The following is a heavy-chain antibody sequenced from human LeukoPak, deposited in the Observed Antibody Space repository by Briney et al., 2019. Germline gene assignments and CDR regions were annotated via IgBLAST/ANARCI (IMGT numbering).Heavy chain of an antibody. CDR1: GFTFSSYW. J-gene: IGHJ4*02. D-gene: IGHD1-26*01. V-gene: IGHV3-74*01. CDR2: INSDGSST. Sequence: GGSLRLSCAASGFTFSSYWMHWVRQAPGKGLVWVSRINSDGSSTSYADSVKGRFTISRDNAKNSLYLQMNSLRAEDTALYYCARGRYSGSYLLDYWGQGTLVTVSS. CDR3: ARGRYSGSYLLDY.